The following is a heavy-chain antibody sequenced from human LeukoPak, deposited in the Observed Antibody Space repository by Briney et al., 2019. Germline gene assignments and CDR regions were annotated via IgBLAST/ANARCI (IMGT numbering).Heavy chain of an antibody. V-gene: IGHV3-7*01. D-gene: IGHD1-14*01. CDR1: GFTFSSYW. J-gene: IGHJ6*03. CDR2: IKQDGSEK. Sequence: GGSLRLSCAASGFTFSSYWMSWVRQAPGRGLEWVANIKQDGSEKYYVDSVKGRFTISRDNAKNSLYLQMNSLRAEDTAVYYCARDNPRAYYYYMDVWDKGTTVTVSS. CDR3: ARDNPRAYYYYMDV.